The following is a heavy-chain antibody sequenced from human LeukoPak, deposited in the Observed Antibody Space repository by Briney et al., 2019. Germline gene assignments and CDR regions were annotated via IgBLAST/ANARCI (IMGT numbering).Heavy chain of an antibody. D-gene: IGHD2-2*03. V-gene: IGHV3-23*01. Sequence: GGSLRLSCVGSGFTFSAYDMQWVRQARGKWLEWVSGTSRSSGAHYTDSVKGRFTISRDNSKGTLCLQMDSLRAEDTAVYYCAQGGYFAFDMWGQGTMVTVSS. CDR1: GFTFSAYD. CDR2: TSRSSGA. J-gene: IGHJ3*02. CDR3: AQGGYFAFDM.